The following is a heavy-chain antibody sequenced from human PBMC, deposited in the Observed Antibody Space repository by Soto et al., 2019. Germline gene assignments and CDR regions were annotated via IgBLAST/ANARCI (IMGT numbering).Heavy chain of an antibody. D-gene: IGHD3-9*01. Sequence: EVQLVESGGDLVQRGGSLRLSCAASGFPFSSYWMHWVRHTPGKGMGWAARISGDGVTTYYADSVTGRFTVSRDNAKNTLSLQISGLRAEDTAVYYCAREYYGLLTGYYIDYWGQGTLVSVSS. CDR1: GFPFSSYW. J-gene: IGHJ4*02. CDR3: AREYYGLLTGYYIDY. V-gene: IGHV3-74*01. CDR2: ISGDGVTT.